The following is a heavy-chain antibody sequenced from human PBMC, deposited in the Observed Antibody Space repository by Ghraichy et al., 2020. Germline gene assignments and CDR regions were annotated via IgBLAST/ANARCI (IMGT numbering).Heavy chain of an antibody. J-gene: IGHJ4*02. CDR3: ARKYYYDSSGPGLDY. CDR1: RFTFSSYE. D-gene: IGHD3-22*01. CDR2: ISSSGSTI. Sequence: GGSLRLSCAASRFTFSSYEMNWVRQAPGKGLEWVSYISSSGSTIYYADSVKGRFTISRDNAKNSLYLQMNSLRAEDTAVYYCARKYYYDSSGPGLDYWGQGTLVTVSS. V-gene: IGHV3-48*03.